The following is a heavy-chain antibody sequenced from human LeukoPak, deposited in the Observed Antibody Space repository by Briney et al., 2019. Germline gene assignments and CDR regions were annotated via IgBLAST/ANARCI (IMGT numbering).Heavy chain of an antibody. D-gene: IGHD3-10*02. CDR3: AELGITMIGGV. Sequence: GGSLRLSCAASGFSFSFYWMHWVRQAPGKGPVWVSRIKTDGSIADYADSVKGRFTISRDNAKNSLYLQMNSLRAEDTAVYYCAELGITMIGGVWGKGTTVTISS. J-gene: IGHJ6*04. CDR2: IKTDGSIA. CDR1: GFSFSFYW. V-gene: IGHV3-74*01.